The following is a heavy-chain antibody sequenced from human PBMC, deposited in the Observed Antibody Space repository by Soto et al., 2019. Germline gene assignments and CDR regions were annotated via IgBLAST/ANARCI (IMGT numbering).Heavy chain of an antibody. CDR2: INAGNGNT. V-gene: IGHV1-2*04. Sequence: ASVKVSCKASGGTFSSYAIGWVRQAPGQRLEWMGWINAGNGNTKYSQKFQGWVTMTRDTSISTAYMELSRLRSDDTAVYYCARGEGGPRWGSIDYWGQGTLVTVSS. J-gene: IGHJ4*02. D-gene: IGHD2-21*01. CDR1: GGTFSSYA. CDR3: ARGEGGPRWGSIDY.